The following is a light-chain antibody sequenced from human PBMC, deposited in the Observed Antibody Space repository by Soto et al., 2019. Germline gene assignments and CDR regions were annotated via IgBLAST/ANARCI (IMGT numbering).Light chain of an antibody. V-gene: IGKV3-20*01. CDR1: QSVSVNS. CDR3: QQYGGSPFT. J-gene: IGKJ3*01. CDR2: AAS. Sequence: EIVLTQSPGTLSLSPGARATLSCRASQSVSVNSLAWYQQKGGQAPRLLIYAASTRATGVPDRFSGTGSGKDFALTIRRLETDDSAVYYCQQYGGSPFTFGHGTKVDIK.